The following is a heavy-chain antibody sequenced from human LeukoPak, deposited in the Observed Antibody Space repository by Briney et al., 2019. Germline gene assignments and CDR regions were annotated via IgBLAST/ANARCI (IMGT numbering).Heavy chain of an antibody. D-gene: IGHD6-19*01. V-gene: IGHV1-69*04. Sequence: AASVKVSCKASGGTFSSYAFSWVRQAPGQGLEWMGRIIPILGIANYAQKFQGRVTITADKSTSTAYMELSSLRSEDTAVYYCAISGSSGWYTQLDYWGQGTLVTVSS. CDR1: GGTFSSYA. CDR3: AISGSSGWYTQLDY. J-gene: IGHJ4*02. CDR2: IIPILGIA.